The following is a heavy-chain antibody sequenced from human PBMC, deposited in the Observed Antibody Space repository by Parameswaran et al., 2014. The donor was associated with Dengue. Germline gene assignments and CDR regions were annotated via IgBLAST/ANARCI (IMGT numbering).Heavy chain of an antibody. V-gene: IGHV3-33*01. CDR3: ARAKAAAGWYYYYGMDV. J-gene: IGHJ6*02. D-gene: IGHD6-13*01. CDR2: IWYDGSNK. Sequence: MPGVRQAPGKGLEWVAVIWYDGSNKYYADSVKGRFTISRDNSKNTLYLQMNSLRAEDTAVYYCARAKAAAGWYYYYGMDVWGQGTTVTVSS.